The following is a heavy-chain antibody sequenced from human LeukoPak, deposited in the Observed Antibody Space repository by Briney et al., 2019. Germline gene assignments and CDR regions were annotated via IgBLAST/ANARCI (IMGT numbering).Heavy chain of an antibody. J-gene: IGHJ4*02. V-gene: IGHV3-23*01. D-gene: IGHD2-15*01. Sequence: GGSPRLSCAASGFTFSSYAMSWVRQAPGKGLEWVSAISGSGGSTYYADSVKGRFTISRDNSKNTLYLQMNSLRAEDTAVYYCAKELCGGSCYSSFDYWGQGTLVTVSS. CDR3: AKELCGGSCYSSFDY. CDR1: GFTFSSYA. CDR2: ISGSGGST.